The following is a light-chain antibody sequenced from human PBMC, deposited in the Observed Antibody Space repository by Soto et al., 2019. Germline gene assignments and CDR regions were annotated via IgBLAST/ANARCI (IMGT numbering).Light chain of an antibody. CDR1: SSDVGSYNL. J-gene: IGLJ2*01. V-gene: IGLV2-23*01. CDR3: CSYAGSRNLV. CDR2: EGS. Sequence: QSVLTQPASVSGSPGQSITISCTGTSSDVGSYNLVSWYQKPPGKAPKLMIYEGSRRPSGVSDRFSGSKSGNTASLTISGLQAEDEGDYYCCSYAGSRNLVFGGGTKLTVL.